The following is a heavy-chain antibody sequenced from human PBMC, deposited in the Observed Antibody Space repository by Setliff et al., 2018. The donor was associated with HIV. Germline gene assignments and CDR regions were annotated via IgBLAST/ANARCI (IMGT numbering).Heavy chain of an antibody. Sequence: GGSLRLSCAASGFTFTYHAMTWVRQAPGKGLEWVAGINGDGDSRYYAESVKGRFTVSRDNSKDTLYLRMNDLRAEDTALYYCGKDYTRTFWEYNWYDVWGQGTLVTVSS. CDR2: INGDGDSR. V-gene: IGHV3-23*01. CDR1: GFTFTYHA. CDR3: GKDYTRTFWEYNWYDV. D-gene: IGHD3-3*01. J-gene: IGHJ5*02.